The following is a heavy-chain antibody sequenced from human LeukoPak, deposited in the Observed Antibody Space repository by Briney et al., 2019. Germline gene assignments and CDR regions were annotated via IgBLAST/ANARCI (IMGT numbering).Heavy chain of an antibody. J-gene: IGHJ5*02. CDR1: GGSFSGYY. V-gene: IGHV4-34*01. CDR2: INHSGST. Sequence: SETLSLTCAVYGGSFSGYYWSWIRQPPGKGLEWIGEINHSGSTNYNPSLKSRVTISVDTSKNQFSLKLSSVTAADTAVYYCARSRGYSSSWGPSWFDPWGQGTLVTVSS. D-gene: IGHD6-13*01. CDR3: ARSRGYSSSWGPSWFDP.